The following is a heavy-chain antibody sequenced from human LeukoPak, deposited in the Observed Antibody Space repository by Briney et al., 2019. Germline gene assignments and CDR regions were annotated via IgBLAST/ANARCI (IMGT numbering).Heavy chain of an antibody. Sequence: GASVKVSCKASGGTFSSYAISWVRQAPGQGLEWMGWINPNSGGTNYAQKFQGRVTMTRDTSISTAYMELSRLRSDDTAVYYCARAGNSPFYYYYYMDVWGKGTTVTVSS. V-gene: IGHV1-2*02. J-gene: IGHJ6*03. CDR1: GGTFSSYA. D-gene: IGHD4-23*01. CDR3: ARAGNSPFYYYYYMDV. CDR2: INPNSGGT.